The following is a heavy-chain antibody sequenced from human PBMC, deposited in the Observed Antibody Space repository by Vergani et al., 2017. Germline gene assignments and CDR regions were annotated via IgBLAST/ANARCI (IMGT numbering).Heavy chain of an antibody. CDR3: ARRSTVEWLVKLGWIDP. CDR2: IYYSGST. D-gene: IGHD6-19*01. Sequence: QLQLQESGPGLVKPSATLSLTCSVSGASIRSSNYYWGWIRQPPGKGLEWIASIYYSGSTYYNPSLKSRITISVDTSKNQFSLTLSSVTAADTAVYFCARRSTVEWLVKLGWIDPWGQGILVTVSS. J-gene: IGHJ5*02. V-gene: IGHV4-39*01. CDR1: GASIRSSNYY.